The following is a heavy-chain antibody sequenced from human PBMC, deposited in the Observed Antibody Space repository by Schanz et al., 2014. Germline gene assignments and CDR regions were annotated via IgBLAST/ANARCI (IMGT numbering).Heavy chain of an antibody. J-gene: IGHJ4*02. CDR2: IKQDESER. CDR3: ARDKGGYYPFDY. D-gene: IGHD3-3*01. V-gene: IGHV3-7*01. Sequence: EVQLVESGGGFVQPGGSVRLSCAVSGFTFSSYAMSWVRQAPGKGLEWVANIKQDESERSYVDSVKGRFTISRDNAKNSLYLQMNSLRAEDTAVYYCARDKGGYYPFDYWGQGTLVTVSS. CDR1: GFTFSSYA.